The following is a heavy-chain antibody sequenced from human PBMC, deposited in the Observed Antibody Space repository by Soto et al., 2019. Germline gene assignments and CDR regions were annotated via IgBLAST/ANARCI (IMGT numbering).Heavy chain of an antibody. CDR1: GYTFTVYY. D-gene: IGHD1-26*01. Sequence: QVQLVQSGAEVNKPGASVNVSCKASGYTFTVYYMHWVRQAPGQGLELMGWINPKSGGTIYPQKFQGRVTMTWDTSISTAYMALTRLRSDDTAVYYCARDLAKGGGSAGFDYWGQGTLVTVSS. V-gene: IGHV1-2*02. CDR3: ARDLAKGGGSAGFDY. CDR2: INPKSGGT. J-gene: IGHJ4*02.